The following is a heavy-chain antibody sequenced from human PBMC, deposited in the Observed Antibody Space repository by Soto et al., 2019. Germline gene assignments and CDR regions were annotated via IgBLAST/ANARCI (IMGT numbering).Heavy chain of an antibody. CDR2: ISIGNGYT. D-gene: IGHD3-10*01. Sequence: ASVKVSCKTSGDTFTTYAIHWVRQAPGQRLEWLGWISIGNGYTKYSAKFQDRVTITWDTSATTAYIQLSSLISEDTAVYYCARCRSLGYNLLAYWGQGTLDTGSS. CDR1: GDTFTTYA. J-gene: IGHJ4*02. CDR3: ARCRSLGYNLLAY. V-gene: IGHV1-3*04.